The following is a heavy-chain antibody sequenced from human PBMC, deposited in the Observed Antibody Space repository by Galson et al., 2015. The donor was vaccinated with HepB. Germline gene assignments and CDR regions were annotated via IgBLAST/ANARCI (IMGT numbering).Heavy chain of an antibody. CDR3: ARAAYYDILTGYYSYYYYGMDV. D-gene: IGHD3-9*01. V-gene: IGHV3-21*01. Sequence: SLRLSCAASGFTFSSYSMNWVRQAPGKGLEWVSSISSSSSYIYYADSVKGRFTISRDNAKNSLYLQMNSLRAEDTAVYYCARAAYYDILTGYYSYYYYGMDVWGQGTTVTVSS. CDR2: ISSSSSYI. J-gene: IGHJ6*02. CDR1: GFTFSSYS.